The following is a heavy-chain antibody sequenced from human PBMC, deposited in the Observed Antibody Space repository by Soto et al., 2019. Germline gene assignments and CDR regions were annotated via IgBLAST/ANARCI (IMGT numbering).Heavy chain of an antibody. D-gene: IGHD1-26*01. CDR2: ISSNGGST. J-gene: IGHJ5*02. CDR3: VKGGVGAPNWFAP. Sequence: LRLSCSASGFTFSSYAMHWVRQAPGKGLEYVSAISSNGGSTYYADSVKGRFTISRDNSKNTLYLQMSSLRAEDTAVYYCVKGGVGAPNWFAPWGQGTLVTVSS. CDR1: GFTFSSYA. V-gene: IGHV3-64D*06.